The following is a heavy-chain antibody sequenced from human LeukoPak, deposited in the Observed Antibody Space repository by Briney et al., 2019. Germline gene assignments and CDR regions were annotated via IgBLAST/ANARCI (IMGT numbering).Heavy chain of an antibody. Sequence: GGSLRHSCAASGFTISNYWMHWVRQAPGKGLVWVSRINSDGSSTRYADSVKGRFTISRDNAKNTLYLQMNSLRAEDTAVYYCGRELDWLPTLDYWGQGTLVTVSS. CDR1: GFTISNYW. CDR2: INSDGSST. CDR3: GRELDWLPTLDY. D-gene: IGHD3-9*01. J-gene: IGHJ4*02. V-gene: IGHV3-74*01.